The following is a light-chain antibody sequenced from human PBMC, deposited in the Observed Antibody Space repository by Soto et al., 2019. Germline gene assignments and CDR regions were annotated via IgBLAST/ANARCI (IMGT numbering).Light chain of an antibody. Sequence: EVEMTQSPATLSVSPGERATLSCRASQSISSNLAWYQQKPGQAPRLLIYGASTRATGVPDRFSGTGSGTEFTLTISSLQSEDFALYYCQQYNNRPPWTFGQGTKVEIK. CDR1: QSISSN. CDR3: QQYNNRPPWT. V-gene: IGKV3-15*01. CDR2: GAS. J-gene: IGKJ1*01.